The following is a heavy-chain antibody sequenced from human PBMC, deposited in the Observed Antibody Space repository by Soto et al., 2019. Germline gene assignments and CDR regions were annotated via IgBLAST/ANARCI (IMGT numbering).Heavy chain of an antibody. D-gene: IGHD4-17*01. Sequence: ASVKVSCKASGFTFTSSAVQWVRQARGQRLEWIGWIVVGSGNTNYAQKFQERVTITRDMSTSTAYMELSSLRSEDTAVYYCAAETVYGDYLSGFDYWGQGTLVTVSS. CDR3: AAETVYGDYLSGFDY. CDR1: GFTFTSSA. V-gene: IGHV1-58*01. CDR2: IVVGSGNT. J-gene: IGHJ4*02.